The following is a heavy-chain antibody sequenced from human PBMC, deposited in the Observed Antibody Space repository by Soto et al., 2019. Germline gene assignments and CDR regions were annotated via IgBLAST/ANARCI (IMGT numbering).Heavy chain of an antibody. CDR1: GGSMSTYY. CDR3: ARTDGYYYMDV. Sequence: SETLSLTCTVAGGSMSTYYWTWIRQPPGKGLEWIGYIYYSGSTNYNPSLKGRVTISVDTSKNQFSLKLSSVTAADTAVYYCARTDGYYYMDVWGKGTTVTVSS. V-gene: IGHV4-59*01. J-gene: IGHJ6*03. CDR2: IYYSGST.